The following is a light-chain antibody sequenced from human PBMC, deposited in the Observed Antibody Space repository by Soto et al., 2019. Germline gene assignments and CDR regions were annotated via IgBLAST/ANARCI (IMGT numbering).Light chain of an antibody. Sequence: QSPLSQPGAVCWSPGHSITISYTGTSGDIGSYNRVSWYQQHPGKAPKLIIYEVTDRPSGVSNRFSGSKSGNTASLTISGLQAEDEAEYYCSSYTNINTRDRVFGTGTKVTVL. CDR3: SSYTNINTRDRV. J-gene: IGLJ1*01. V-gene: IGLV2-14*01. CDR2: EVT. CDR1: SGDIGSYNR.